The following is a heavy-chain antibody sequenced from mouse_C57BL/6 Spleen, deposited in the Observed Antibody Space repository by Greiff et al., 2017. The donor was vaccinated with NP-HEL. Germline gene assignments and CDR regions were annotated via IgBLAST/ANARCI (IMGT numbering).Heavy chain of an antibody. CDR1: GYTFTSYW. V-gene: IGHV1-64*01. J-gene: IGHJ1*03. CDR3: ARGGDGYYNYFDV. Sequence: VQLQQPGAELVKPGASVKLSCKASGYTFTSYWMHWVKQRPGQGLEWIGMIHPNSGSTNYNEKFKSKATLTVDKSSSTAYMQLSSLTSEDSAVYYCARGGDGYYNYFDVWGTGTTVTVSS. CDR2: IHPNSGST. D-gene: IGHD2-3*01.